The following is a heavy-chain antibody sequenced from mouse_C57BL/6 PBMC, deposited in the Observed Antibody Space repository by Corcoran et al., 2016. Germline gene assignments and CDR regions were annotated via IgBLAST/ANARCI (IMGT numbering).Heavy chain of an antibody. V-gene: IGHV1-26*01. Sequence: EVQLQQSGPELVKPGASVKISCKASGYTFTDYYMNWVKQSHGKSLEWIGDINPNNGGTSYNQKFKGKATLTVDKSSSTAYMELRSLTSEDSAVYYWARDVHYYGSSTLCAYWGQGTLVTVSA. D-gene: IGHD1-1*01. CDR1: GYTFTDYY. CDR2: INPNNGGT. J-gene: IGHJ3*01. CDR3: ARDVHYYGSSTLCAY.